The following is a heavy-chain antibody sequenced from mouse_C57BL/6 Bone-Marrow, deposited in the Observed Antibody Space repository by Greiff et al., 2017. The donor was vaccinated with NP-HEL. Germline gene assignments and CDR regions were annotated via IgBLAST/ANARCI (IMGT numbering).Heavy chain of an antibody. CDR3: ARYYGNLDY. J-gene: IGHJ2*01. D-gene: IGHD2-1*01. Sequence: EVQLQQSGPVLVKPGASVKMSCKASGYTFTDYYMNWVKQSHGKSLEWIGVINPYNGGTSYNQKFKGKATLTVDKSSSTAYMELNSLTSEDSAVYYCARYYGNLDYWGQGTTLTVSS. CDR1: GYTFTDYY. V-gene: IGHV1-19*01. CDR2: INPYNGGT.